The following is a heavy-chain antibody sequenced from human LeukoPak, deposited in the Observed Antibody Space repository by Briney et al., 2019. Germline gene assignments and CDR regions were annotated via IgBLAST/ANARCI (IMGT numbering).Heavy chain of an antibody. CDR1: GGSISSSSYY. Sequence: PSETLSLTCTVSGGSISSSSYYWGWIRQPPGKGLEWIRSIYYSGSTYYNPSLKSRVTISVDTSKNQFSLKLSSVTAADTAVYYCAREIVGATTGGRGQGTLVTVSS. D-gene: IGHD1-26*01. CDR2: IYYSGST. J-gene: IGHJ4*02. CDR3: AREIVGATTGG. V-gene: IGHV4-39*07.